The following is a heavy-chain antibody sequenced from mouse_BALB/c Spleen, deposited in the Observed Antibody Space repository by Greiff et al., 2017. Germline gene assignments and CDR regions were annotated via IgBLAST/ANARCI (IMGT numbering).Heavy chain of an antibody. J-gene: IGHJ3*01. CDR1: GFTFSDYY. D-gene: IGHD2-4*01. Sequence: EVQLVESGGGLVQPGGSRKLSCAASGFTFSDYYMYWVRQTPEKRLEWVATISDGGSYTYYPDSVKGRFIISRDNAKNNLYLQMSSLKSEDTAMYYCARGGLTMITTGFAYWGQGTLVTVSA. CDR3: ARGGLTMITTGFAY. V-gene: IGHV5-4*02. CDR2: ISDGGSYT.